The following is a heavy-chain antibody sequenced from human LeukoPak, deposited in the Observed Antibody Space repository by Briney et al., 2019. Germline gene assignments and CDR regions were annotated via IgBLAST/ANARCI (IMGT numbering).Heavy chain of an antibody. V-gene: IGHV4-39*07. J-gene: IGHJ4*02. CDR3: ARLTTVTTKPPIPYYFDY. CDR1: SISSTSYH. D-gene: IGHD4-17*01. CDR2: IDYSGRT. Sequence: SETLSLTCTGSISSTSYHWGWVRQPPGRGLEWIGSIDYSGRTYYNPALKSRVTISVDTSKNQFSLKLSSVTAADTAVYYCARLTTVTTKPPIPYYFDYWGQGTLVTVSS.